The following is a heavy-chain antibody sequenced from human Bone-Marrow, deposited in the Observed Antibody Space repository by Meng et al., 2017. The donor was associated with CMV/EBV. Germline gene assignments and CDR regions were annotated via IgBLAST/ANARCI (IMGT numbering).Heavy chain of an antibody. CDR2: IYPGDSDT. CDR3: VRLGHCASTSCHALDY. Sequence: GYTFTTEWIGWVRQMPGKGLEWMGIIYPGDSDTRYSPSFQGHITISAEKATTTAFLQWSSLRASDTAMYYCVRLGHCASTSCHALDYWGQGTLVTVSS. V-gene: IGHV5-51*01. D-gene: IGHD2-2*01. CDR1: GYTFTTEW. J-gene: IGHJ4*02.